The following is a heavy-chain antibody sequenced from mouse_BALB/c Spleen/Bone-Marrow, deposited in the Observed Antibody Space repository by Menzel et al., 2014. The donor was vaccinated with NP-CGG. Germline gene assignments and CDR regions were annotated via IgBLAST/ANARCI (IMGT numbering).Heavy chain of an antibody. Sequence: VQLKQSGPDLVKPSQSLSLPCTVTGYSITSGYSWHWIRQFPGNKLEWMGYIHYSGSTNYNPSLESRISITRDTSKNQFFLQLNSVTTEDTATYYCARRKGYDYGFDYWGQGTTLTVSS. CDR2: IHYSGST. D-gene: IGHD1-1*01. J-gene: IGHJ2*01. CDR3: ARRKGYDYGFDY. V-gene: IGHV3-1*02. CDR1: GYSITSGYS.